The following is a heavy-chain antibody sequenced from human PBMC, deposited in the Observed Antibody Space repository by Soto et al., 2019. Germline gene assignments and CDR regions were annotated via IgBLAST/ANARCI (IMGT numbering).Heavy chain of an antibody. D-gene: IGHD3-9*01. V-gene: IGHV6-1*01. Sequence: PSQTLSLTCAISGDSVSSNSAAWNWIRQSPSRGLEWLGRTYYRSKWYNDYTVSVKSRITINPDTSKNQFSLQLNSVTHEDTAVFYCARAALGFMNYYDILTGVNWFDPWGQGTLVTVSS. CDR1: GDSVSSNSAA. CDR3: ARAALGFMNYYDILTGVNWFDP. CDR2: TYYRSKWYN. J-gene: IGHJ5*02.